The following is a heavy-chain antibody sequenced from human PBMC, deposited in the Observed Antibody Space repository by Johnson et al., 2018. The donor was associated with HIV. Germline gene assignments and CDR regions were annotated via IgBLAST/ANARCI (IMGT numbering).Heavy chain of an antibody. CDR2: IKQDGSEK. V-gene: IGHV3-7*05. Sequence: VKLVESGGGLVQPGGSLRLSCAASGFTFSSYDMHWVRQGTGKGLEWVANIKQDGSEKYYVDSVKGRFTISRDNAKNSLYLQMNSLRAEDTAVYYCARDPIAARRAFDIWGQGTMVTVSS. CDR1: GFTFSSYD. D-gene: IGHD6-6*01. CDR3: ARDPIAARRAFDI. J-gene: IGHJ3*02.